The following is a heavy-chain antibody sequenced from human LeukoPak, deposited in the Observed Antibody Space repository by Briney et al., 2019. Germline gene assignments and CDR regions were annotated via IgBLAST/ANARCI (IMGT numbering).Heavy chain of an antibody. Sequence: GGSLRLSCAVSGFTFSHTWMSWVRQAPGKGLEWVDRIKSKTDGGTTDYAAPVKGRFTISRDDSKNTLYLQMNSLKTEDTAVYYCTTASDCSGGSCYFDYWGQGTLVTVSS. CDR2: IKSKTDGGTT. D-gene: IGHD2-15*01. V-gene: IGHV3-15*01. CDR1: GFTFSHTW. CDR3: TTASDCSGGSCYFDY. J-gene: IGHJ4*02.